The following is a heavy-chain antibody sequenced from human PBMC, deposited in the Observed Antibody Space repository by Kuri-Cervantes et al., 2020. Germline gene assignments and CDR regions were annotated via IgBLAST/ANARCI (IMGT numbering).Heavy chain of an antibody. D-gene: IGHD3-10*01. V-gene: IGHV1-18*01. Sequence: ASVKVSCKASGYTFTSYDINWVRQATGQGLEWMGWISAYNGNTNYAQKLQVRVTMTTDTSTSTAYMELSSLRSEDTAVYYCARMGSGSYSIATDYWGQGTLVTVSS. J-gene: IGHJ4*02. CDR2: ISAYNGNT. CDR1: GYTFTSYD. CDR3: ARMGSGSYSIATDY.